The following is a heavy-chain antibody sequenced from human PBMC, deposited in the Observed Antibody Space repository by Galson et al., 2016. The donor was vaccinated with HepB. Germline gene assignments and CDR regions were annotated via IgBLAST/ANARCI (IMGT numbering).Heavy chain of an antibody. D-gene: IGHD2-21*01. J-gene: IGHJ4*02. CDR3: ARDYILWGFDY. Sequence: WIRQAPGKELEWVSYISSSGSTIYYADSVKGRFTISRDNAKNSVYLQMNSLRAEDTAVYYCARDYILWGFDYWGQGTLVTVSS. V-gene: IGHV3-11*01. CDR2: ISSSGSTI.